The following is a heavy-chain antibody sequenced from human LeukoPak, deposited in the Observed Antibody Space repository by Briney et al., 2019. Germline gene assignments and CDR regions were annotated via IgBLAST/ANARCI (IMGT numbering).Heavy chain of an antibody. CDR1: RFTFSSYS. Sequence: PGGSLRLSCAASRFTFSSYSMNWVRQAPGKGLEWVSSISSSSNYIYYADSVKGRFTISRDNTKNSLYLQMNSLRAEDTAVYYCARVPPIDVWSGHFYSYYMDVWGKGTTVTVSS. D-gene: IGHD3-3*01. V-gene: IGHV3-21*01. J-gene: IGHJ6*03. CDR2: ISSSSNYI. CDR3: ARVPPIDVWSGHFYSYYMDV.